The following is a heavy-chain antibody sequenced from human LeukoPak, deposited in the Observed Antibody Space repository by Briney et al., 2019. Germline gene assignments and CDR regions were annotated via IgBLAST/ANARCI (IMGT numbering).Heavy chain of an antibody. CDR3: ARGQQWFDP. Sequence: PSETLSLTCTVSGGSISGYYWTWIRQPPGKGLEWIGYIYSSGSTKYNPSLKSPITKSVDTSKNQLSLKLSSVTAADTAVYYCARGQQWFDPWGQGTLVTVSS. CDR2: IYSSGST. J-gene: IGHJ5*02. V-gene: IGHV4-59*12. D-gene: IGHD6-13*01. CDR1: GGSISGYY.